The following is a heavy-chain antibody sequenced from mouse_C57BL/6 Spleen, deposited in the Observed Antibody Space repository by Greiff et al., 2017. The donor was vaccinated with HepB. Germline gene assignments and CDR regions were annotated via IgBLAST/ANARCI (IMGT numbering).Heavy chain of an antibody. CDR1: GYTFTSYT. CDR3: ARGGGSRGNFDY. D-gene: IGHD1-1*01. V-gene: IGHV1-4*01. Sequence: QVQLKQSGAELARPGASVKMSCKASGYTFTSYTMHWVKQRPGQGLEWIGYINPSSGYTKYNQKFKDKATLTADKSSSTAYMQLSSLTSEDSAVYYCARGGGSRGNFDYWGQGTTLTVSS. J-gene: IGHJ2*01. CDR2: INPSSGYT.